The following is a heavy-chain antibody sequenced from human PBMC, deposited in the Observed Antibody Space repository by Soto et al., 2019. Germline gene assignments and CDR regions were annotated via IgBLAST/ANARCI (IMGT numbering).Heavy chain of an antibody. V-gene: IGHV4-30-4*01. Sequence: SETLSLTCTVSGGSISSGDYYWSWIRQPPGKGLEWIGYVHYSGSTYYNPSLKSRVTISVDTSKNQFSLKLSSVTAADTAVYYCARIGCSDITCHFDYWGQSPLDTVST. D-gene: IGHD5-12*01. CDR2: VHYSGST. CDR1: GGSISSGDYY. CDR3: ARIGCSDITCHFDY. J-gene: IGHJ4*02.